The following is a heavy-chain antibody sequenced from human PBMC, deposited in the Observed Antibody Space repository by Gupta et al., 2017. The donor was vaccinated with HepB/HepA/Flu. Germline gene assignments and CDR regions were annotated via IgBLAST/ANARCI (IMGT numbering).Heavy chain of an antibody. J-gene: IGHJ6*03. CDR2: IHEDGGEK. CDR3: VRGRDWKDPEGSYCFHMDV. V-gene: IGHV3-7*01. CDR1: GFTFTSYW. D-gene: IGHD1-1*01. Sequence: EVQVVESGGGLVQPGGSLRLSCAASGFTFTSYWLNWVRQAPGKGLEWVANIHEDGGEKNYVDSVKGRFTISRDNAESSLYLQMNSLRVEDTAVYYCVRGRDWKDPEGSYCFHMDVWGKGTTVTVSS.